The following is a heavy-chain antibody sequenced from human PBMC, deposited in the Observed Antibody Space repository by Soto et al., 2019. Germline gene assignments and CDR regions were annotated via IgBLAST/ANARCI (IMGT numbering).Heavy chain of an antibody. D-gene: IGHD3-16*01. J-gene: IGHJ6*02. Sequence: SPTLSLTCAISGDRVSSNSAAWNWIRQSPSRGIEWLGRTYYRSKWYNDYAVSVKSRITINPDTSKNRFSLQLNSVTPEDTAVYYCARDKAAEAQRGRYYYYYGMDVWGQGTTVTVSS. CDR2: TYYRSKWYN. CDR3: ARDKAAEAQRGRYYYYYGMDV. V-gene: IGHV6-1*01. CDR1: GDRVSSNSAA.